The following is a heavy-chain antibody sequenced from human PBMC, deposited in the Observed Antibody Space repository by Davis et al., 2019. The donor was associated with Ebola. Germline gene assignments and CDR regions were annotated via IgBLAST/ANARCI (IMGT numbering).Heavy chain of an antibody. CDR1: GGSISSYY. CDR3: ARHDSSSWYGWFDP. J-gene: IGHJ5*02. D-gene: IGHD6-13*01. CDR2: IYYSGST. V-gene: IGHV4-59*08. Sequence: MPGGSLRLSCTVSGGSISSYYWSWIRQPPGKGLEWIGYIYYSGSTNYNPSLKSRVTISVDTSKNQFSLKLSSVTAADTAVYYCARHDSSSWYGWFDPWGQGTLVTVSS.